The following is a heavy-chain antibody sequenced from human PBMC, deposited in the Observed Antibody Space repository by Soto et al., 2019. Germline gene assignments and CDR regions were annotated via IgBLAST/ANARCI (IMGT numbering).Heavy chain of an antibody. Sequence: QVQLVQSGAEVKKPGSSVKVSCKASGGTFNTYAISWVRQAPGQGLEWMGGIIPIFGTANYAQKFQGRVTITADESTSTAYMELSSLRSEDTAVYYCARDRDDCSSTSCYSFDYWGQGTLVTVSS. CDR3: ARDRDDCSSTSCYSFDY. V-gene: IGHV1-69*01. CDR2: IIPIFGTA. D-gene: IGHD2-2*01. J-gene: IGHJ4*02. CDR1: GGTFNTYA.